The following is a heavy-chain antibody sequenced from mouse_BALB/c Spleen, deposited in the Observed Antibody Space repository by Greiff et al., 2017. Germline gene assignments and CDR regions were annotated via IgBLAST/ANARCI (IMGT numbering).Heavy chain of an antibody. V-gene: IGHV5-17*02. CDR1: GFTFSSFG. CDR3: ARHLYAMDY. Sequence: DVKLVESGGGLVQPGGSRKLSCAASGFTFSSFGMHWVRQAPEKGLEWVAYISSGSSTIYYADTVKGRFTFSRDNPKNTLFLQMTSLRSEDTAMYYCARHLYAMDYWGQGTSVTVSS. J-gene: IGHJ4*01. CDR2: ISSGSSTI.